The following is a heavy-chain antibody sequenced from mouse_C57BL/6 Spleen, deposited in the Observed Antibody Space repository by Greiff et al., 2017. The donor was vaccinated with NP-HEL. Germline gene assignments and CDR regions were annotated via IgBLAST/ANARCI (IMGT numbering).Heavy chain of an antibody. Sequence: EVQLQQSGPVLVKPGASVKMSCKASGYTFTDYYMNWVKQSHGKSLEWIGVINPYNGGTSYNQKFKGKATLTVDKSSSTAYMELNSLTSEDSAVYYCARLDDGYYGAMDYWGQGTSVTVSS. CDR3: ARLDDGYYGAMDY. CDR2: INPYNGGT. V-gene: IGHV1-19*01. J-gene: IGHJ4*01. D-gene: IGHD2-3*01. CDR1: GYTFTDYY.